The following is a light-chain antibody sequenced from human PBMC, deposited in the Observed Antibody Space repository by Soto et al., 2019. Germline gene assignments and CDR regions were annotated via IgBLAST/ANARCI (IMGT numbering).Light chain of an antibody. CDR3: QQYGSSIT. CDR2: DAS. V-gene: IGKV3-11*01. J-gene: IGKJ5*01. CDR1: QSVDSY. Sequence: EIVLTQSPATLSLSPGERATLSCRASQSVDSYLAWYQQKPGQAPRLLIYDASNRATGIPARFSGSGSATDFTLTISRLEPEDFAVYYCQQYGSSITFGQGTRLEIK.